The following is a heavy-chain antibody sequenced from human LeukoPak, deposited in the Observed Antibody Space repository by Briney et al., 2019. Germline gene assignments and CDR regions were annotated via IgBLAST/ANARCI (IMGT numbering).Heavy chain of an antibody. CDR2: IANTGDTR. Sequence: PGGSLRLSCAASGFTFSNYEMNWVRQAPGKGLQWVSYIANTGDTRNYADSVKGRFTVSRDNSKNTLYLQMNSLRAEDTAVYYCAKAGYCSSTSCYYYYYYMDVWGKGTTVTVSS. V-gene: IGHV3-48*03. J-gene: IGHJ6*03. D-gene: IGHD2-2*01. CDR1: GFTFSNYE. CDR3: AKAGYCSSTSCYYYYYYMDV.